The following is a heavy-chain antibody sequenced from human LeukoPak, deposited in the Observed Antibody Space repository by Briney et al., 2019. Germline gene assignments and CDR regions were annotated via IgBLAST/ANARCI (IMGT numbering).Heavy chain of an antibody. CDR3: ARGLPTASYYYMDV. J-gene: IGHJ6*03. Sequence: ASVKVSCRTSRSTFTDYYMHRVRQAPGQGLEWMGRINPNSGGTNYAQNFQGRVTMTRDTSITTAYMELSRLRSDDTAVYYCARGLPTASYYYMDVWGKGTTVTASS. CDR1: RSTFTDYY. D-gene: IGHD2-2*01. CDR2: INPNSGGT. V-gene: IGHV1-2*06.